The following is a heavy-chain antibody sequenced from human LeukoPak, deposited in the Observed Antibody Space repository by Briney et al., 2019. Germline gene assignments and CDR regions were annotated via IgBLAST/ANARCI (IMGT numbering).Heavy chain of an antibody. J-gene: IGHJ4*02. CDR3: ARSLNYYYDSSGYGFDY. CDR1: GVSISSYY. CDR2: IYYSGST. V-gene: IGHV4-59*01. Sequence: KPSETLSLTCTVSGVSISSYYWSWIRQPPGKGLEWIGYIYYSGSTNYNPSLKSRVTISLDTSKNQFSLKLSSVTAADTAVYYCARSLNYYYDSSGYGFDYWGQGTLVTVSS. D-gene: IGHD3-22*01.